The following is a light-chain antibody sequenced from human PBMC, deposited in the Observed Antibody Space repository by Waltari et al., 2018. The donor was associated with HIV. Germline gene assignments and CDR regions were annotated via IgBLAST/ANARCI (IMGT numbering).Light chain of an antibody. J-gene: IGKJ1*01. CDR1: QTIGSN. CDR3: LQYNNWPPWT. CDR2: GTS. Sequence: EIVMTQSPATLSVSPGERATLACRASQTIGSNLAWYKQKHDQAPRLLIYGTSTRATGIPARFSGLGSGTEFTLTISSLQSEDFAVYYCLQYNNWPPWTFGQGTKVEIK. V-gene: IGKV3-15*01.